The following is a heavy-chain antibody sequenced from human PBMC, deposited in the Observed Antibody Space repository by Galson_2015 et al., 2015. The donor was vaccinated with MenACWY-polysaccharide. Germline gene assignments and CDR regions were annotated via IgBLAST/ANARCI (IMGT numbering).Heavy chain of an antibody. CDR3: ARSPGGYSSGRQIDS. CDR1: GGSLTAYY. CDR2: IYHSGST. Sequence: ETLSLTCSVSGGSLTAYYWAWIRQPPGKGLEWIGCIYHSGSTKYSPSLNSRVTISVDTSNNQFSLKLSSVTAADTAVYYCARSPGGYSSGRQIDSWGQGSLVTVSS. V-gene: IGHV4-59*01. D-gene: IGHD5-18*01. J-gene: IGHJ4*02.